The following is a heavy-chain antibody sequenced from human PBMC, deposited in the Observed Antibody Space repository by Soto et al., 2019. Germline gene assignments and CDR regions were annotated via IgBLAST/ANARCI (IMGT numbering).Heavy chain of an antibody. CDR2: RYYSEST. D-gene: IGHD2-15*01. CDR1: GGSITTGGYY. Sequence: PSETLSLTCTVSGGSITTGGYYWSWIRQLPGKGLEWIGHRYYSESTYYNPSLKSRVSIPLDTSKNQFSLKLSFVTAADTAMYYCARTKCSGGSCYSWSLDYWGQGTPVTVSS. CDR3: ARTKCSGGSCYSWSLDY. J-gene: IGHJ4*02. V-gene: IGHV4-31*03.